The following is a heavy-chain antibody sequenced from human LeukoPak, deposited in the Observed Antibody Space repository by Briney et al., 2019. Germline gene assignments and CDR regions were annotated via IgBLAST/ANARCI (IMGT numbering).Heavy chain of an antibody. Sequence: ASVKVSCKASGYTFTSYGISWVRQAPGQGLEWMGWISAYNGNTNYAQKLQGRVTMTTDTSTSTAYMELRSLRSDDPAVYYCARFTTRWFGELLYYYYGMDVWGKGTTVTVSS. J-gene: IGHJ6*04. CDR2: ISAYNGNT. CDR3: ARFTTRWFGELLYYYYGMDV. V-gene: IGHV1-18*04. D-gene: IGHD3-10*01. CDR1: GYTFTSYG.